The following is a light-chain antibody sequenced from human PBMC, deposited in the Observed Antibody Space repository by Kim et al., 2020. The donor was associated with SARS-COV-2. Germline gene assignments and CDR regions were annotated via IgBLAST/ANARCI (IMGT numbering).Light chain of an antibody. CDR3: QQYNSYPWT. V-gene: IGKV1-5*03. CDR2: KAS. CDR1: QSISGW. Sequence: DIQMTQSPSTLSASVGDRVTITCGASQSISGWLAWYQQKPGKAPKLLIYKASSLESGVPSRFSGSGSGTEFTLSVSSLQPDDFATYYCQQYNSYPWTFGQGTKVDIK. J-gene: IGKJ1*01.